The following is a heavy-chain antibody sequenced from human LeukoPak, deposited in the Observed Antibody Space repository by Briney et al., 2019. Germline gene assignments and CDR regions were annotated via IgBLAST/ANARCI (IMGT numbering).Heavy chain of an antibody. CDR1: GGLISISTYY. V-gene: IGHV4-39*07. Sequence: PSETLSLTCTVSGGLISISTYYWGWIRQPPGKGLEWIGSIYYSGTTHYNPSLKSRVTIAVDTSKNQFSLKLSSVTAADTAVYYCARAAIGYPFDPWGQGTLVTVSS. J-gene: IGHJ5*02. CDR2: IYYSGTT. D-gene: IGHD1-1*01. CDR3: ARAAIGYPFDP.